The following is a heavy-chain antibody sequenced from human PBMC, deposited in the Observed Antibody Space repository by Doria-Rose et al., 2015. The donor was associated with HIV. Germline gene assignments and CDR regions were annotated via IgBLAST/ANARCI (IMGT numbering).Heavy chain of an antibody. V-gene: IGHV4-31*03. J-gene: IGHJ4*02. CDR1: GASVSSRGYY. CDR3: ARMGSYRELDY. Sequence: QVQLQESGPGLVKPSETLSLTCSVSGASVSSRGYYWNWIRQVPGKGLESLGYTYYTGTSDYSPSLKSRLNMAVDTSKNQFSLKLSFVTVADTAVYYCARMGSYRELDYWGQGATGIVSA. D-gene: IGHD3-3*01. CDR2: TYYTGTS.